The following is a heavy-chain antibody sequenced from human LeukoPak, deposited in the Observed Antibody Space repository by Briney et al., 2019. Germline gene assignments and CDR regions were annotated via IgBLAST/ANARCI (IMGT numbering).Heavy chain of an antibody. V-gene: IGHV3-15*04. CDR3: TTSPGITVFGVVTDF. CDR1: GPTFRNAF. J-gene: IGHJ4*02. Sequence: GGSLRLSCAASGPTFRNAFMNWVRQAPGKGLEWVGRIESSTDGGTTDYAAPVKGRFTMSRDDSKNTLYLQMNNVKTEDTGVYYCTTSPGITVFGVVTDFWGQGTRV. D-gene: IGHD3-3*01. CDR2: IESSTDGGTT.